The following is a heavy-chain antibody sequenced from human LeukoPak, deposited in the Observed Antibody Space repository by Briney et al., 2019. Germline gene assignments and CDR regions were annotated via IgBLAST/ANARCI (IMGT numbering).Heavy chain of an antibody. Sequence: ASVKVSCKASGYTFTSYFMHWVRQAPGQGLEWMGIINPSGDGTSYAQNFQGRVTMTRDMSTSTVYVELGSLRSEDTAVYYCARKGVWGSYDYWGQGTLVTVSS. V-gene: IGHV1-46*01. D-gene: IGHD3-16*01. J-gene: IGHJ4*02. CDR2: INPSGDGT. CDR1: GYTFTSYF. CDR3: ARKGVWGSYDY.